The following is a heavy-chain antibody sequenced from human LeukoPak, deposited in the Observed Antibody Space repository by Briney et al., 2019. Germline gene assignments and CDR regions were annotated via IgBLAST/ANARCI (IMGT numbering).Heavy chain of an antibody. V-gene: IGHV1-8*01. Sequence: ASVKVSCKASGYTFTSYDINWVRQAPGQGLEWMGWMNPNSGDTGYAQKFQGRVTMTRNTSISTAYMELSSLRSEDTAVYYCARHHYDILTGYYKEGFDYWGQGTLVTVSS. CDR3: ARHHYDILTGYYKEGFDY. CDR2: MNPNSGDT. D-gene: IGHD3-9*01. CDR1: GYTFTSYD. J-gene: IGHJ4*02.